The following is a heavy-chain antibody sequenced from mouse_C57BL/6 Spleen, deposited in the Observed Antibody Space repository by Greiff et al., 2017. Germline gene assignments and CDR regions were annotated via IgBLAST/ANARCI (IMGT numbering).Heavy chain of an antibody. CDR2: IDPENGDT. D-gene: IGHD1-1*01. V-gene: IGHV14-4*01. Sequence: EVQLQQSGAELVRPGASVKLSCTASGFNIKDDYMHWVKQRPEQGLEWIGWIDPENGDTEYASKFQGKATITADTSSNTAYLQLSSLTSEDNAVYYCTTKLRTFAYWGQGTLVTVSA. J-gene: IGHJ3*01. CDR1: GFNIKDDY. CDR3: TTKLRTFAY.